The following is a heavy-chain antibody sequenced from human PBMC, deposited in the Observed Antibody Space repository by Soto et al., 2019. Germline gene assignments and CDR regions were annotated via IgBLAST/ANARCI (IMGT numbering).Heavy chain of an antibody. V-gene: IGHV1-69*12. CDR2: IIPIFGTA. CDR3: XXXXXXXXXXHAFDI. CDR1: GGTFSSYA. Sequence: QVQLVQSGAEVKKPGSSVKVSCKASGGTFSSYAISWVRQAPGQGLEWMGGIIPIFGTANYAQKFQGRVTITADESTSTAYMELSSLRSEDTAVYYXXXXXXXXXXXHAFDIWGQGTMVTVSS. J-gene: IGHJ3*02.